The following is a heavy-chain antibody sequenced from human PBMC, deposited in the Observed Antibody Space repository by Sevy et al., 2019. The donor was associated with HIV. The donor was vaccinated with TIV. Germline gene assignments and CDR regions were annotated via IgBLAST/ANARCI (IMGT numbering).Heavy chain of an antibody. CDR3: ARDRYYDASGYYYYYYGMDV. CDR2: IYSDGRT. D-gene: IGHD3-22*01. V-gene: IGHV3-66*01. Sequence: GSLRLSCAASGLSVSDNYMNWVRQAPGKGLELVSVIYSDGRTYYEDSVKGRFTISRDNSKNTLYLHMNNLRPEDTAVYYCARDRYYDASGYYYYYYGMDVWGQGTTVTVSS. J-gene: IGHJ6*02. CDR1: GLSVSDNY.